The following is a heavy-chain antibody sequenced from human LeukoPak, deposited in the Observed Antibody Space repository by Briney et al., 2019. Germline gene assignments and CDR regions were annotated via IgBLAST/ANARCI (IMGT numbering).Heavy chain of an antibody. J-gene: IGHJ4*02. CDR1: GGSISDYY. V-gene: IGHV4-4*07. CDR2: IYYSGST. D-gene: IGHD1-26*01. Sequence: SETLSLTCTVSGGSISDYYWSWIRQPAGKGLEWIGRIYYSGSTNYNPSLKSRVAISVDTSKNQFSLNLSSVTAADTAVYYCATGVGATSFDYWGQGTLVTVSS. CDR3: ATGVGATSFDY.